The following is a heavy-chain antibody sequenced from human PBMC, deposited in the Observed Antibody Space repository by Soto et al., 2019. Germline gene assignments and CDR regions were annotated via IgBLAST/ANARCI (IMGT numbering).Heavy chain of an antibody. J-gene: IGHJ3*02. CDR2: IYYSGGT. D-gene: IGHD3-22*01. V-gene: IGHV4-59*08. CDR1: GGSISSYY. CDR3: ARQGDSSGYYSGFDAFDI. Sequence: PSETLSLTCTVSGGSISSYYWSWIRQPPGKGLGWIGYIYYSGGTNYNPSLKSRVTISVDTSKNQFSLKLSSVTAADTAVYYCARQGDSSGYYSGFDAFDIWGQGTMVTVSS.